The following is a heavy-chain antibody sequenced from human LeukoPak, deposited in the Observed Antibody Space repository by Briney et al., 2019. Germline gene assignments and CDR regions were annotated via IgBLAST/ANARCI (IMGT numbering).Heavy chain of an antibody. CDR1: GGSFSGYY. D-gene: IGHD6-19*01. Sequence: PSETLSLTCAVYGGSFSGYYWSWIRQPPGKGLEWIGEINHSGSTNYNPSLKSRVTISVDTSKNQFSLKLSSVTAADTAVYYCATSSIAVAGTTYYFDYWGRGTLVTVSS. CDR3: ATSSIAVAGTTYYFDY. CDR2: INHSGST. J-gene: IGHJ4*02. V-gene: IGHV4-34*01.